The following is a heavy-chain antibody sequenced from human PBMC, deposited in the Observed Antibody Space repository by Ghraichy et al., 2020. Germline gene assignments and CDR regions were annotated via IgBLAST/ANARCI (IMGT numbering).Heavy chain of an antibody. CDR3: AKGGRHTMIVVGDWFDP. CDR1: GFTFSSYG. Sequence: LSLTCAASGFTFSSYGMHWVRQAPGKGLEWVAVISYDGSNKYYADSVKGRFTISRDNSKNTLYLQMNSLRAEDTAVYYCAKGGRHTMIVVGDWFDPWGQGTLVTVSS. J-gene: IGHJ5*02. D-gene: IGHD3-22*01. CDR2: ISYDGSNK. V-gene: IGHV3-30*18.